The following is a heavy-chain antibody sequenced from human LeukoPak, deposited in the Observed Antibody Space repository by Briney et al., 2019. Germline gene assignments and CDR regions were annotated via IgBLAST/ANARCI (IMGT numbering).Heavy chain of an antibody. J-gene: IGHJ4*02. CDR1: GFTFGDYA. D-gene: IGHD2-2*01. CDR3: ARGMPGRVCLDY. CDR2: IYSGGNT. Sequence: GGSLRLSCTASGFTFGDYAMSWVRQAPGKGLEWVSVIYSGGNTLYADSVQGRFTISRDNSHNTLYLQMNSLRAEDTAMYYCARGMPGRVCLDYWGQGTLVTVSS. V-gene: IGHV3-53*01.